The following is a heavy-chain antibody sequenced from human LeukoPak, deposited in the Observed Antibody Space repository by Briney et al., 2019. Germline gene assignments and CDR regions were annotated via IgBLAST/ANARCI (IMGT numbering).Heavy chain of an antibody. V-gene: IGHV4-39*07. J-gene: IGHJ4*02. D-gene: IGHD3-9*01. CDR3: ARDYDILTGYFLGFDY. CDR1: GGSISSSSYY. Sequence: SETLSLTCTVSGGSISSSSYYWGWIRQPPGKGLEWIGSIYYSGSTYYNPSLKSRVTISVDTSKNQFSLKLSSVTAADTAVYYCARDYDILTGYFLGFDYWGQGTLVTVSS. CDR2: IYYSGST.